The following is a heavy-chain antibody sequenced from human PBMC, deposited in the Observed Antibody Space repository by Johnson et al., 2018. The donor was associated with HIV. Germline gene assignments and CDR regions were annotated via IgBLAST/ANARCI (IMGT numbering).Heavy chain of an antibody. J-gene: IGHJ3*02. D-gene: IGHD3-22*01. V-gene: IGHV3-NL1*01. CDR2: IVGSGGST. Sequence: QVQLVESGGGVVQPGTSLRLSCAASGFTFGLYGMHWVRQAPGKGLEWVSGIVGSGGSTYYADSVKGRFTISRDNSKNTLYLQMNSLRAEDTAVYYCARGLGDSSGYTDAFDIWGQGTMVTVSS. CDR3: ARGLGDSSGYTDAFDI. CDR1: GFTFGLYG.